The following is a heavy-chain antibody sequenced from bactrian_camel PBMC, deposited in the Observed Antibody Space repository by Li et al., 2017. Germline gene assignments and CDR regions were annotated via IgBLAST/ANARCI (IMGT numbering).Heavy chain of an antibody. CDR1: GFAFSSNW. Sequence: QLVESGGGLVQPGMSLRLSCQASGFAFSSNWMFWVRQAPGKGLEWVPGIDSWRGRTTYYADSVKGRFAISIDKSRDTVYLQMDNLRPEDTGLYSCKVGGASDYCQRTYWGQGTQVTVS. V-gene: IGHV3S25*01. J-gene: IGHJ4*01. CDR3: KVGGASDYCQRTY. CDR2: IDSWRGRTT. D-gene: IGHD3*01.